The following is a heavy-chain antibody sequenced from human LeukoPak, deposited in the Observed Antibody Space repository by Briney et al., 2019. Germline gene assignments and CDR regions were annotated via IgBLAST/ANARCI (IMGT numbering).Heavy chain of an antibody. Sequence: GGSLRLSCAASGFTVSSNYMSWVRQAPGKVLEWVSVIYSGGSTYYADSVKGRFTISRDNSKNTLYLQMNSLRAEDTAVYYCARDWASTGIYGMDVWGQGATVTVSS. CDR1: GFTVSSNY. D-gene: IGHD4-11*01. CDR2: IYSGGST. CDR3: ARDWASTGIYGMDV. J-gene: IGHJ6*02. V-gene: IGHV3-66*01.